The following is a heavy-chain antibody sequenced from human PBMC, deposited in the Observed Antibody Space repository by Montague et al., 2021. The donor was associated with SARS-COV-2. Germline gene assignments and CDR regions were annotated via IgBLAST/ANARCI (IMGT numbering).Heavy chain of an antibody. Sequence: SETLSLTCTVSGYSISSGYYWGWIRQPPGKGLEWIGSIYHSGSTYYNPSLKSRVTISVDTSKNQFSLKLSSVTAAGTTVYYCAEGEWELPNYWGQGTLVTVSS. CDR2: IYHSGST. CDR3: AEGEWELPNY. CDR1: GYSISSGYY. D-gene: IGHD1-26*01. J-gene: IGHJ4*02. V-gene: IGHV4-38-2*02.